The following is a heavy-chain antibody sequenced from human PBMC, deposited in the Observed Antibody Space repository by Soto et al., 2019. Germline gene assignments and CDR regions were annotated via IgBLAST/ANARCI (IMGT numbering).Heavy chain of an antibody. CDR2: ISGSGGST. V-gene: IGHV3-23*01. CDR1: GFTFSSYA. CDR3: AKGLRTSTNIVVVPDAIGY. J-gene: IGHJ4*02. D-gene: IGHD2-2*01. Sequence: PGGSLRLSCAASGFTFSSYAMSWVRQAPGKGLEWVSAISGSGGSTYYADSVKGRFTISRDNSKNTLYLQMNSLRAEDTAVYYCAKGLRTSTNIVVVPDAIGYWGQGTLVTVSS.